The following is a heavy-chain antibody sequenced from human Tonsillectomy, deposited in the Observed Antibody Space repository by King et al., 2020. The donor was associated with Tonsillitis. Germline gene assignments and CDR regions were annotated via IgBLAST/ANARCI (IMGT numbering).Heavy chain of an antibody. D-gene: IGHD3-22*01. CDR1: GGSISGYY. V-gene: IGHV4-4*07. J-gene: IGHJ3*02. CDR3: ARDSSRYYIPYSLDI. CDR2: SFASGNT. Sequence: HVQLQESGPGLVKPSETLSLTCTVSGGSISGYYWSWIRQPAGKGLEWIGRSFASGNTNYNPSIKSRVTMTVDTSKNQFSLKLSSVTAADTAVYYCARDSSRYYIPYSLDIWGQGTMVTVS.